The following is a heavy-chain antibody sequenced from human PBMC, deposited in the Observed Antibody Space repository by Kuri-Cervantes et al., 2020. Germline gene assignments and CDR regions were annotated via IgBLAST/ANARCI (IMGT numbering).Heavy chain of an antibody. Sequence: SVKVSCKASGGTFSSYAISWVRQAPGQGLEWMGGVIPIFGTANYAQKFQGRVTITADESTSTAYMELSSLRSEDTAVYYCARETITGDVYNYYGMDVWGQGTTVTVSS. CDR1: GGTFSSYA. V-gene: IGHV1-69*13. J-gene: IGHJ6*02. CDR3: ARETITGDVYNYYGMDV. D-gene: IGHD7-27*01. CDR2: VIPIFGTA.